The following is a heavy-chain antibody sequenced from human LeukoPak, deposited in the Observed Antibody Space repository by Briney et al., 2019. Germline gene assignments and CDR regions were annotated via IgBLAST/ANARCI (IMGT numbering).Heavy chain of an antibody. CDR1: GYTFTSYY. Sequence: ASVKVSCKASGYTFTSYYMHWVRQAPGQGLEWMGIINPSGGSTSYAQKFQGRGTMTRDTSTSTVYMELSSLRSEDTAVYYCARVEGNSRGYRGFDPWGQGTLVTVSS. CDR2: INPSGGST. D-gene: IGHD6-25*01. CDR3: ARVEGNSRGYRGFDP. J-gene: IGHJ5*02. V-gene: IGHV1-46*01.